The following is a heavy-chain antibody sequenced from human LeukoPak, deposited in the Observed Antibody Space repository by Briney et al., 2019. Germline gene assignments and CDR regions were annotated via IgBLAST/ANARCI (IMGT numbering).Heavy chain of an antibody. CDR3: ARNDESRGYFDWFYAFDI. CDR2: ISSGGSNK. J-gene: IGHJ3*02. CDR1: GFTFSSYG. D-gene: IGHD3-9*01. Sequence: GGSLRLSCAASGFTFSSYGMRWVRQAPGKGLEWVAVISSGGSNKYYTDSVKGRITISRDNSKNTLYLQMNSLRAEDTADYYGARNDESRGYFDWFYAFDIWGQGTMVTVSS. V-gene: IGHV3-30*03.